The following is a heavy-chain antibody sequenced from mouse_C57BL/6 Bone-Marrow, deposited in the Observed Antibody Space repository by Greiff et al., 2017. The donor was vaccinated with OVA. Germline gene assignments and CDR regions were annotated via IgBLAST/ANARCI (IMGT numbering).Heavy chain of an antibody. Sequence: VQLQQPGAELVKPGASVKLSCKASGYTFTSYWMQWVHQSPGQGLEWIGEIDPSDSYTNYNQKFKGKATLTVDTSSSTAYMQLSSLTTEDSVVYYCARCGSLFDYWGQGTTLTVSS. V-gene: IGHV1-50*01. CDR2: IDPSDSYT. CDR3: ARCGSLFDY. CDR1: GYTFTSYW. J-gene: IGHJ2*01. D-gene: IGHD1-1*01.